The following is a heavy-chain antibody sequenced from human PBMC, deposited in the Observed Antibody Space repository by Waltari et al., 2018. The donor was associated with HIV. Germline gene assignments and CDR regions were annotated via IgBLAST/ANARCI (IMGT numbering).Heavy chain of an antibody. J-gene: IGHJ2*01. D-gene: IGHD3-22*01. CDR1: GFTFSSYS. Sequence: EMQLVESGGGLAQPGGSLRLSCAASGFTFSSYSMNWVRQAPEKGVGWVTYLFSGRKIVYYPDVVKGLVTFSRDNAKTSLYLEMDILGAEDTAVYYCAREGGYDSSGYLRGFDLWGRGTLVTV. CDR3: AREGGYDSSGYLRGFDL. V-gene: IGHV3-48*04. CDR2: LFSGRKIV.